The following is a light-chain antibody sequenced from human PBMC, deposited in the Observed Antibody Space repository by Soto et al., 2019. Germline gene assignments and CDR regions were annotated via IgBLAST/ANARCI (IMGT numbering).Light chain of an antibody. Sequence: DIQMTQSPSILSASVGDRVTITCRASQIISSRLAWYQQKPGKAPKLLIYDAYNLESGVPSRFSGSGSGTEFTLTISSLQPDDFATYHCQQYNSYSLTFGGGTKVEIK. CDR3: QQYNSYSLT. V-gene: IGKV1-5*01. CDR1: QIISSR. J-gene: IGKJ4*01. CDR2: DAY.